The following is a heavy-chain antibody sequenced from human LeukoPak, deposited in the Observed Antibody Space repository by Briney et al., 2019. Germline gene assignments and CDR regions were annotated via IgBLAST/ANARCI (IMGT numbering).Heavy chain of an antibody. D-gene: IGHD6-13*01. CDR3: AKGPMKYSSSWYWFDP. V-gene: IGHV3-23*01. CDR2: ISGSGGST. J-gene: IGHJ5*02. CDR1: GFTFSSYA. Sequence: GGSLRLSCAASGFTFSSYAMSWVRQAPGKGLEWVSAISGSGGSTYYADSVKGRFTISRDNSKNTLYLQMNSLRAEDTAVYYCAKGPMKYSSSWYWFDPWGQGTLVTVSS.